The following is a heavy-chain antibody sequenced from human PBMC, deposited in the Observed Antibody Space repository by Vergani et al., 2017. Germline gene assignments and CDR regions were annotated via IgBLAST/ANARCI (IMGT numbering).Heavy chain of an antibody. J-gene: IGHJ4*02. D-gene: IGHD3-16*01. CDR2: IYYSGST. CDR1: GGSISSSSYY. Sequence: QLQLQESGPGLVKPSETLSLTCTVSGGSISSSSYYWGWIRQPPGKGLEWIGSIYYSGSTYYNPSLKSRVTISVDTSKNQFSLKLSSVTAADMAVYYCARDLAVGGGGVYWGQGTLVTVSS. CDR3: ARDLAVGGGGVY. V-gene: IGHV4-39*07.